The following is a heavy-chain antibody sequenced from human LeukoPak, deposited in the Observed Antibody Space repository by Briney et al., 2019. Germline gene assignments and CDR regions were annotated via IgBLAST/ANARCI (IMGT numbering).Heavy chain of an antibody. D-gene: IGHD6-13*01. J-gene: IGHJ4*02. CDR2: IYSSGST. Sequence: PSETLSLTCTVSGGSISSYYWSWVRQPAGKGLEGIGRIYSSGSTNYNPSLKSRVTMSVDTSKNQLSLNLSSVTAADTALYYCARYGYSSSAFDYWGQGTLVTVSS. CDR1: GGSISSYY. V-gene: IGHV4-4*07. CDR3: ARYGYSSSAFDY.